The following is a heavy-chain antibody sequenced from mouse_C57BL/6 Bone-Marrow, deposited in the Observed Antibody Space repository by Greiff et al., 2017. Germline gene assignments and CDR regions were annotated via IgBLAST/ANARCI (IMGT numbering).Heavy chain of an antibody. V-gene: IGHV1-81*01. J-gene: IGHJ4*01. CDR2: IFPRSGNN. Sequence: VQLQQSGAELARPGASVKLSCKASGYTFTSYGISWVKQRTGQGLEWIGAIFPRSGNNYYNEKFKGKATLTADNSSSTAYMELRSLTSEDSAVYFCARGGVPYYYAMDYWGQGTSVTVSS. CDR3: ARGGVPYYYAMDY. CDR1: GYTFTSYG.